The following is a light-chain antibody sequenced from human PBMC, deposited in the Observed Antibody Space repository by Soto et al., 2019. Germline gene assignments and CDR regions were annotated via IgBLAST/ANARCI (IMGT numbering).Light chain of an antibody. Sequence: QSALTQPASVSGSPGQSITISCTGTSSDVGAYNYDSWYQQYPGEAPKVIIYDVSHRPAGVSNRFSGSKSGNTASLTISGLQTQDEAGYYCSSYTIATTYVFGTGTKLTVL. CDR3: SSYTIATTYV. V-gene: IGLV2-14*01. CDR2: DVS. J-gene: IGLJ1*01. CDR1: SSDVGAYNY.